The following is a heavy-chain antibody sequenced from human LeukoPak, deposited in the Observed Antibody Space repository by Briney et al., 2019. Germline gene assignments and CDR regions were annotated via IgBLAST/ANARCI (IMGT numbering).Heavy chain of an antibody. Sequence: GGSLRLSCAASGFTFSSYWMSWVRQAPGKGLEWVANIKQDGSEKYYVDSVKGRFTISRDNAKNSLYLQMNSLRAEDTAVYYCASERNRFGELSKQNWFDPWGRGTLVTVSS. D-gene: IGHD3-10*01. V-gene: IGHV3-7*01. J-gene: IGHJ5*02. CDR1: GFTFSSYW. CDR3: ASERNRFGELSKQNWFDP. CDR2: IKQDGSEK.